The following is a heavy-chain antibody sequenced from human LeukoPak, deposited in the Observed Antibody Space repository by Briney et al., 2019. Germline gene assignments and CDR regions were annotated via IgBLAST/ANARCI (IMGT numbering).Heavy chain of an antibody. CDR2: ISWNSGSI. D-gene: IGHD6-19*01. J-gene: IGHJ6*02. V-gene: IGHV3-9*01. Sequence: GGSLRLSCAASGFTFDDYAMHWVRQAPGKGLEWVSGISWNSGSIGYADSVKGRFTISRDNSKNTLYLQMNSLRAEDTAVYYCARDSSGNPRAAYYYYYGMDVWGQGTTVTVSS. CDR1: GFTFDDYA. CDR3: ARDSSGNPRAAYYYYYGMDV.